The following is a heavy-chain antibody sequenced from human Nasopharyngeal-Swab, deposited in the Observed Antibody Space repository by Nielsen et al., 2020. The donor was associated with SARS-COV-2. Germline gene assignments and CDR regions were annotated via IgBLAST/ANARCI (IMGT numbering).Heavy chain of an antibody. V-gene: IGHV5-51*01. CDR3: ARLTYSSGWCFDY. CDR2: IYPGDSDT. J-gene: IGHJ4*02. CDR1: GYSFTSYW. Sequence: GSLKLSCKCSGYSFTSYWIGWVRQMPGKGLEWMGIIYPGDSDTRYSPSFQGQVTISADKSISTAYLQWSSLKASDTAMYYCARLTYSSGWCFDYWGQGTLVTVSS. D-gene: IGHD6-19*01.